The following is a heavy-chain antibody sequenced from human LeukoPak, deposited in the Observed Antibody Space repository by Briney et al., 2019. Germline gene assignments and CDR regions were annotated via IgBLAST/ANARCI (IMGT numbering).Heavy chain of an antibody. V-gene: IGHV3-23*01. CDR3: ARAPQQQLVRGRDLDY. D-gene: IGHD6-13*01. CDR2: ISGSGGST. J-gene: IGHJ4*02. Sequence: GGSLRLSCAASGFTFSSYAMSWVRQAPGKGLEWVSAISGSGGSTYYADSVKGRFTISRDNSKNTLYLQINSLRAEDSAVYYCARAPQQQLVRGRDLDYWGQGTLVTVSS. CDR1: GFTFSSYA.